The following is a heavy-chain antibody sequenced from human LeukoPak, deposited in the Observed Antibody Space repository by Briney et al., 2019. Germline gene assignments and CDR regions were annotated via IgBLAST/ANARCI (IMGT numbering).Heavy chain of an antibody. CDR2: INHSGST. D-gene: IGHD5-18*01. CDR3: ARARPSMVTVGFDY. V-gene: IGHV4-34*01. Sequence: SETLSLTCAVYGGSFSGYYWSWIRQPPGKGQEWIGEINHSGSTNYNPSLKSRVTISVDTSKNQFSLKLSSVTAADTAVYYCARARPSMVTVGFDYWGQGTLVTVSS. CDR1: GGSFSGYY. J-gene: IGHJ4*02.